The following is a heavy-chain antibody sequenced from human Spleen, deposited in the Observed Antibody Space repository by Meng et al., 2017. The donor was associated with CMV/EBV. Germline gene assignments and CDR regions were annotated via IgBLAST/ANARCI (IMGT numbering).Heavy chain of an antibody. CDR3: ARVKRYCTGGSCSSTGYYGMDV. CDR1: GYNFTGYY. Sequence: ASVKVSCKASGYNFTGYYMHWVRQAPGQGLEWMGWINPNNGGTNYAQKLQGRVTMTGDTSITTAYMELSRLRSDDMALYYCARVKRYCTGGSCSSTGYYGMDVWGQGTTVTVSS. J-gene: IGHJ6*02. D-gene: IGHD2-15*01. V-gene: IGHV1-2*02. CDR2: INPNNGGT.